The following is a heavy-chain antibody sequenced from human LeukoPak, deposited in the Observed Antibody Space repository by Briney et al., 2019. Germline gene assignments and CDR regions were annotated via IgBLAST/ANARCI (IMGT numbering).Heavy chain of an antibody. CDR1: GFTFRSYS. CDR3: ASGYSGYDTGFDY. V-gene: IGHV3-48*01. J-gene: IGHJ4*02. Sequence: GGSLRLSCAASGFTFRSYSMNWVREAPGKGLEWGSYISSSSSTIYYADSVMGRFTISRDNAKNSLYLQMNSLRAEDTAVYYCASGYSGYDTGFDYWGQGTLVTVSS. D-gene: IGHD5-12*01. CDR2: ISSSSSTI.